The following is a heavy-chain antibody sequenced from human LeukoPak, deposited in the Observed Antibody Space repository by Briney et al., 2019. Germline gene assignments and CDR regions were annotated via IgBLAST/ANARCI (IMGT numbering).Heavy chain of an antibody. CDR3: AKEQTSSRYFDY. CDR1: GFTFNNYA. Sequence: GGSMRLSCAASGFTFNNYAMSWVRQAPGKGLEWVAAISGNGRRSYYGDSVKGRFTISRDNPKNTLYLLMNSLSAEDTALYYCAKEQTSSRYFDYWGHGTLATV. J-gene: IGHJ4*01. CDR2: ISGNGRRS. D-gene: IGHD1-14*01. V-gene: IGHV3-23*01.